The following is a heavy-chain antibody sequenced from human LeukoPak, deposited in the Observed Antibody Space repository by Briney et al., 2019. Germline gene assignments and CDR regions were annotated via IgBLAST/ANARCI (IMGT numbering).Heavy chain of an antibody. J-gene: IGHJ5*02. V-gene: IGHV1-2*02. CDR2: INPNSGGT. Sequence: GASVKVSCKASGFTFTGYYMHWVRQAPGQGLEWMGWINPNSGGTNYAQKFQGRVTMTRDTSISTAYMELSRLRSDDTAVYYCARDLSRVDWFDPWGQGTLVTVSS. CDR3: ARDLSRVDWFDP. CDR1: GFTFTGYY.